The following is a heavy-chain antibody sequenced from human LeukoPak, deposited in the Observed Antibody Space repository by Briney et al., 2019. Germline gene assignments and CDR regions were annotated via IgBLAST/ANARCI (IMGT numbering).Heavy chain of an antibody. CDR2: IYYSGST. D-gene: IGHD2-8*01. V-gene: IGHV4-59*01. J-gene: IGHJ4*02. Sequence: PSETLSLTCTVSGGSISSYYWSWIRQPPGKGLEWIGYIYYSGSTNYNPSLKSRVTISVDTSKNQFSLKLSSLTAADTAVYYCSRGPPVSDWGQGTLVTVSS. CDR1: GGSISSYY. CDR3: SRGPPVSD.